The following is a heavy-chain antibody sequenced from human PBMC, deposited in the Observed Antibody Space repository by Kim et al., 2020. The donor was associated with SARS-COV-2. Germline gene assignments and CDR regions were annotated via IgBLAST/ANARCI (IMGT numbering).Heavy chain of an antibody. D-gene: IGHD3-22*01. Sequence: RSSPALKRRLTITKDTSKNQVVLTMTNMDPVDTATYYCAHWLGGFYAYFDYWGQGTLVTVSS. J-gene: IGHJ4*02. CDR3: AHWLGGFYAYFDY. V-gene: IGHV2-5*01.